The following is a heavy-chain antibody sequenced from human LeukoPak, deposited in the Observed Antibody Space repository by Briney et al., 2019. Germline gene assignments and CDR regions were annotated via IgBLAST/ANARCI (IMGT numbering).Heavy chain of an antibody. CDR1: GGSFDGFY. V-gene: IGHV4-34*01. D-gene: IGHD5/OR15-5a*01. CDR3: ARGPRSTISSLNS. Sequence: SETLSLTCGVSGGSFDGFYWSWVRQPPGKGLEWIGEINHIGNTNYSPSLKSRVTMSVDTSKNHFSLKLTSVTAADTAVYFCARGPRSTISSLNSWGPGVLVTVSS. J-gene: IGHJ4*02. CDR2: INHIGNT.